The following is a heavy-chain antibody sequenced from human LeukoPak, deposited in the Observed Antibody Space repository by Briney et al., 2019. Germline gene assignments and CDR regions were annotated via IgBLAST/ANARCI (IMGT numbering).Heavy chain of an antibody. J-gene: IGHJ4*02. Sequence: KPSETLSLTCTVSGGSISSYYWSWIRQPPGKGLEWIGYIYYSGSTNYNPSLKSRVTISVDTSKNQFSLKLSSVTAADTALYYCARDSRHLSSTRGGLKESRGAFVYWGQGTLVTVSS. V-gene: IGHV4-59*01. CDR2: IYYSGST. CDR3: ARDSRHLSSTRGGLKESRGAFVY. D-gene: IGHD6-13*01. CDR1: GGSISSYY.